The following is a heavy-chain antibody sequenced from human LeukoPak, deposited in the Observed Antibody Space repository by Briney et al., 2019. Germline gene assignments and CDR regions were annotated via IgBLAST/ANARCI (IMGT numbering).Heavy chain of an antibody. CDR3: ARDRLAAAGTLGPWEFDC. Sequence: ASVKVSCKASGYTFTSYGISWVRQAPGQGLEWMGWISAYNGNTNYAQKLQGRVTMTTDTSTSTAYMELRSLRSDDTAVYYCARDRLAAAGTLGPWEFDCWGKGTLVTVSS. CDR2: ISAYNGNT. J-gene: IGHJ4*02. D-gene: IGHD6-13*01. CDR1: GYTFTSYG. V-gene: IGHV1-18*01.